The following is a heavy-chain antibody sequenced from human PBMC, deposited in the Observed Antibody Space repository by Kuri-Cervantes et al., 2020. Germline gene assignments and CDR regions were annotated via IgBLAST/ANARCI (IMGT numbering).Heavy chain of an antibody. Sequence: ASVKVSCKAFGFTFTRYYMHWVRQAPGQGLEWMGWINPNSGDTNYAQKLQGWVTMTRDTSISTAYMELSRLRPDDTAVYYCARDAHFMGSIGFDIWGQGTMVTVSS. V-gene: IGHV1-2*04. CDR3: ARDAHFMGSIGFDI. CDR1: GFTFTRYY. D-gene: IGHD3-22*01. J-gene: IGHJ3*02. CDR2: INPNSGDT.